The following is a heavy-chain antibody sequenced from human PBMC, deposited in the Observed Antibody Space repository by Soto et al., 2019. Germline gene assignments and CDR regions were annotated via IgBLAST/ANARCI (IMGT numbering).Heavy chain of an antibody. V-gene: IGHV3-11*01. CDR3: ARDAGGRKTSFDD. CDR1: VFSFSDYY. CDR2: ISSSGNTI. J-gene: IGHJ4*02. D-gene: IGHD3-16*01. Sequence: GGSLRLSCASSVFSFSDYYMSCIRHSPGKWLEWVSYISSSGNTIHYADSVKGRFTISRDNAQNSLYLQVDSLRSEDTAVYYCARDAGGRKTSFDDWGQGTLVIVSS.